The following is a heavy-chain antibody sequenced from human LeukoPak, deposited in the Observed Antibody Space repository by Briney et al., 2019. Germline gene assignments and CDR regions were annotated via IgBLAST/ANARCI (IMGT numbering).Heavy chain of an antibody. CDR2: ISSSGSTI. J-gene: IGHJ4*02. CDR1: GFTFSDYY. CDR3: ARDGPVVTTPFDN. Sequence: GGSLRLSCAASGFTFSDYYMSWIRQAPGKGLEWVSYISSSGSTIYYADSVKGRFTISRGNAKNSLYLQMNSLRAEDTAVYYCARDGPVVTTPFDNWGQGTLVTVSS. D-gene: IGHD4-23*01. V-gene: IGHV3-11*04.